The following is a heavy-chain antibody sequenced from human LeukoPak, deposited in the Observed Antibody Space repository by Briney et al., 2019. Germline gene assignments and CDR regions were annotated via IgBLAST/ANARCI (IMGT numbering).Heavy chain of an antibody. CDR2: ISGSGGST. CDR1: GFTFSSYA. CDR3: AKPSDILTGYYQFDY. V-gene: IGHV3-23*01. Sequence: GGSLRLSCAASGFTFSSYAMSWVRQAPGEGLEWVSAISGSGGSTYYADSVKGRFTISRDNSKNTLYLQMNSLRAEDTAVYYCAKPSDILTGYYQFDYWGQGTLVTVSS. D-gene: IGHD3-9*01. J-gene: IGHJ4*02.